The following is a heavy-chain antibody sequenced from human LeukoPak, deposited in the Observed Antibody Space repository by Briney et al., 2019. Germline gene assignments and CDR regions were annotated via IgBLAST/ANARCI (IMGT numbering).Heavy chain of an antibody. Sequence: GGSLRLSCAASGFTFSSYGMSWVRQAPGKGLEWVSAISGSGGSTYYADSVKGRFTISRDNSKNTLYLQMNSLRAEDTAVYYCAKDEPEYYYDSSGYYPHWGQGTLVTVSS. CDR1: GFTFSSYG. V-gene: IGHV3-23*01. CDR2: ISGSGGST. D-gene: IGHD3-22*01. J-gene: IGHJ4*02. CDR3: AKDEPEYYYDSSGYYPH.